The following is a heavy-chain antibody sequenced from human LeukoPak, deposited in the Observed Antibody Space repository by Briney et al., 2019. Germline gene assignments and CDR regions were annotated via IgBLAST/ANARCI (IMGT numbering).Heavy chain of an antibody. CDR2: IIPIFGTA. Sequence: ASVKVSCKASGGTFSSYAISWVRQAPGQGLEWMGGIIPIFGTANYAQKFQGRVTITADESTSTAYMELSSLRSEDTAVYYCARALAAGSLHFADYWGQGTLVTVSS. D-gene: IGHD6-13*01. CDR3: ARALAAGSLHFADY. CDR1: GGTFSSYA. V-gene: IGHV1-69*01. J-gene: IGHJ4*02.